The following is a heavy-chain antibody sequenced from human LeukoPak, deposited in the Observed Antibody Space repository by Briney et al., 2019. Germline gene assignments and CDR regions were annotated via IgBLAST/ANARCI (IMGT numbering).Heavy chain of an antibody. V-gene: IGHV3-21*01. CDR1: GFTFSSYS. D-gene: IGHD3-10*01. Sequence: GSLRLSCAASGFTFSSYSMNWVRQAPGKGLEWVSSISSSSSYIYYADSVKGRFTISRDNAKNSLYLQMNSLRAEDTAVYYCARGVGTMVRGVIWRYFDYWGQGTLVTVSS. CDR3: ARGVGTMVRGVIWRYFDY. J-gene: IGHJ4*02. CDR2: ISSSSSYI.